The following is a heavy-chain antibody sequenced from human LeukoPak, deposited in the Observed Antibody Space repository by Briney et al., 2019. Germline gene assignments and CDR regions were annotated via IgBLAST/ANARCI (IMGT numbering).Heavy chain of an antibody. J-gene: IGHJ4*02. CDR1: GGSISSSSYY. CDR2: INHSGST. Sequence: SETLSLTCTVSGGSISSSSYYWGWIRQPPGKGLEWIGEINHSGSTNYNPSLKSRVTISVDTSKNQFSLKLSSVTAADTAVYYCARGGQVVRFFDYWGQGTLVTVSS. D-gene: IGHD3-10*01. V-gene: IGHV4-39*07. CDR3: ARGGQVVRFFDY.